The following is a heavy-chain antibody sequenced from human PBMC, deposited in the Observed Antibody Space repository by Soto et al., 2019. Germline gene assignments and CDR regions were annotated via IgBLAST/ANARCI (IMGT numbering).Heavy chain of an antibody. Sequence: LSLTCTVSGGSISSYYWSWIRQPPGKGLEWIGYIYHSGSTYYNPSLKSRVTISVDRSKNQFSLKLSSVTAADTAVYYCARGGVDYYDSSGYYFSPYYFDYWGQGTMVTVSS. CDR3: ARGGVDYYDSSGYYFSPYYFDY. CDR2: IYHSGST. V-gene: IGHV4-59*12. CDR1: GGSISSYY. D-gene: IGHD3-22*01. J-gene: IGHJ4*03.